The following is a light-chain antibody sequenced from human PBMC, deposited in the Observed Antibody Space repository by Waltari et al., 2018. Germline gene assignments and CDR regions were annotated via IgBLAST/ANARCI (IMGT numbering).Light chain of an antibody. Sequence: QSALTQPPSASGSPGQSVTISCTGTSSDIGGYNLVSWYQHHPGRAPNLLIYDVSKRPSGVPDRFSGSKSGNTASLTVSGLQAEDEGDYYCSSYAGSNNILFGGGTKVTVL. J-gene: IGLJ2*01. CDR3: SSYAGSNNIL. CDR1: SSDIGGYNL. V-gene: IGLV2-8*01. CDR2: DVS.